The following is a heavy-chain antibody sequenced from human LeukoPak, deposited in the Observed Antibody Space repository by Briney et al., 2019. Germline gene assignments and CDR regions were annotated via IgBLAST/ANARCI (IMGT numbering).Heavy chain of an antibody. CDR2: IKQDGGEK. V-gene: IGHV3-7*04. CDR3: AGRGDGNLYYFDH. J-gene: IGHJ4*02. CDR1: GFTFSSYW. D-gene: IGHD5-24*01. Sequence: PGGSLRLSCAASGFTFSSYWMSWVRQAPGKGLEGVANIKQDGGEKYYVDSVKGRFTISRDNAKNSLYLQMNSLRPEDTAVYYCAGRGDGNLYYFDHWGQGTLVTVPS.